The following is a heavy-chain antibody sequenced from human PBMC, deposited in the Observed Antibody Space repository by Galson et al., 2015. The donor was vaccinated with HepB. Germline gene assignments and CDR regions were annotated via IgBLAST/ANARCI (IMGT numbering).Heavy chain of an antibody. Sequence: SLRLSCAASGFRFSSYWMSWVRQAPGKGLEWVATTKEDGGEKFYVDSVKGRFTISRDNTKNSLYLQMNSLRGEDTAVYYCASKTGAVAGRAHWGQGTPVTVSS. CDR1: GFRFSSYW. J-gene: IGHJ4*02. CDR3: ASKTGAVAGRAH. CDR2: TKEDGGEK. V-gene: IGHV3-7*03. D-gene: IGHD6-19*01.